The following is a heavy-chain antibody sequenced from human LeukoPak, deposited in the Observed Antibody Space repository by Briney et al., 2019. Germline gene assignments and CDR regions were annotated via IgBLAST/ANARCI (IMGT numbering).Heavy chain of an antibody. D-gene: IGHD3-22*01. V-gene: IGHV3-23*01. CDR2: IGASGADT. Sequence: GGSLRLSCADSGFAFTNYAMTWVRQAPGKGLEWVSVIGASGADTYYSDSVKGRFTVSRDNSQNTLFLHMSSLRAEDTAVYFCARRPRDSSGYYLGAFHDWGQGTTVTVSS. CDR1: GFAFTNYA. J-gene: IGHJ3*01. CDR3: ARRPRDSSGYYLGAFHD.